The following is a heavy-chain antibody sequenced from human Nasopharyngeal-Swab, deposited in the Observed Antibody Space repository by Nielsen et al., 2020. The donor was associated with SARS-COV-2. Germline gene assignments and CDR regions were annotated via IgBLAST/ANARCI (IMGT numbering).Heavy chain of an antibody. CDR3: AREVIAEPDSDGFDI. D-gene: IGHD1-14*01. CDR2: LHYTGSD. CDR1: GGSIRSAGYF. J-gene: IGHJ3*02. Sequence: SETLSLTCTVSGGSIRSAGYFWSWIRQHPGKGLEWIGYLHYTGSDYYNPSLESRVTISVDTSTTQFSLELSSVTAADTAVYYCAREVIAEPDSDGFDIWGQGTMVTVSS. V-gene: IGHV4-31*03.